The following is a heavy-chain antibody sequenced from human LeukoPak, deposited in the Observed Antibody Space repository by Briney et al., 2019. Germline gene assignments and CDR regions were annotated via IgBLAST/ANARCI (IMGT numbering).Heavy chain of an antibody. D-gene: IGHD1-14*01. CDR2: IKPDGSGT. J-gene: IGHJ4*02. CDR1: GLTFSGHW. Sequence: PGGPLRLSCAASGLTFSGHWMNWVRQAPGKGLEWVANIKPDGSGTNYVDSVKGRFTISRDNAKNSAYLQMNSLRAEDTALYYCLASSGYWGQGTLVSVSS. V-gene: IGHV3-7*05. CDR3: LASSGY.